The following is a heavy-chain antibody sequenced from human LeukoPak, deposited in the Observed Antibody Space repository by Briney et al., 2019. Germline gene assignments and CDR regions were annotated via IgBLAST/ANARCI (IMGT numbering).Heavy chain of an antibody. CDR3: ARNKSSGRLYYYMDV. V-gene: IGHV5-51*01. CDR2: IYPGDSDT. Sequence: GESLKISCKGSGYSFTSYWIGWVRQMPGKGLEWMGIIYPGDSDTRYSPSFQGQVSISADKSISTAYLQWSSLKASDAAMYYCARNKSSGRLYYYMDVWGKGTTVTVSS. CDR1: GYSFTSYW. J-gene: IGHJ6*03. D-gene: IGHD3-3*01.